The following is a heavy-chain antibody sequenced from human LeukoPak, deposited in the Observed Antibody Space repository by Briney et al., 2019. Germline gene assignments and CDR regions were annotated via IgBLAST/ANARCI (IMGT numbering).Heavy chain of an antibody. Sequence: GESLKISCKGYGYSFTTYWIAWVRQMPGKGLEWMGVVYPGDSDTRYSPSFQGQVTVSADKSITTAYLHWSSLKASDTAMYYCVKHEGGYIDYWGQGTLVTVSS. J-gene: IGHJ4*02. V-gene: IGHV5-51*01. CDR3: VKHEGGYIDY. D-gene: IGHD2-15*01. CDR2: VYPGDSDT. CDR1: GYSFTTYW.